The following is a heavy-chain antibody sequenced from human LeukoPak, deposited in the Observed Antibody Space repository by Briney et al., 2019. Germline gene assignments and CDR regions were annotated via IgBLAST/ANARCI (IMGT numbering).Heavy chain of an antibody. Sequence: ASVNVSCKASGYTFTSYGISWVRQAPGQGLEGMGWINPNSGGTNYEQKFQGSVTMTRDTSISTAYMELSRLRSDDTAVYYCARDSTGDFWSGWYYYMDVWGKGTTVTVSS. J-gene: IGHJ6*03. CDR3: ARDSTGDFWSGWYYYMDV. D-gene: IGHD3-3*01. V-gene: IGHV1-2*02. CDR1: GYTFTSYG. CDR2: INPNSGGT.